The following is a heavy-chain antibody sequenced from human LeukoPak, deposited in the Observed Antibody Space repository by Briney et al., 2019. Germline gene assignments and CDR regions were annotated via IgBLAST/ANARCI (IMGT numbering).Heavy chain of an antibody. CDR3: AGVTMVRGVSYYYYYGMDV. CDR1: GFTFSDYY. V-gene: IGHV3-11*06. CDR2: ISSSSSYT. D-gene: IGHD3-10*01. J-gene: IGHJ6*02. Sequence: GGSLRLSCAASGFTFSDYYMSWIRQAPGKGLEWVSYISSSSSYTNYADSVKGRFTISRDNAKNSLYLQMSSLRAEDTAVYYCAGVTMVRGVSYYYYYGMDVWGQGTTVTVSS.